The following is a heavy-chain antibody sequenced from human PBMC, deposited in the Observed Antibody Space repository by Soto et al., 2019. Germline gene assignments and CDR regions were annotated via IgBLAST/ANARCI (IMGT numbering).Heavy chain of an antibody. J-gene: IGHJ6*02. CDR3: AGMVQSRRYYYYGMDV. D-gene: IGHD3-10*01. Sequence: SETLSLTCTVSGGSISSSSYYWGWIRQPPGKGLEWIGSIYYSGSTYYNPSLKSRVTISVDTSKNQFSLKLSSVTAADTAVYYCAGMVQSRRYYYYGMDVWGQGTTVTVSS. V-gene: IGHV4-39*01. CDR2: IYYSGST. CDR1: GGSISSSSYY.